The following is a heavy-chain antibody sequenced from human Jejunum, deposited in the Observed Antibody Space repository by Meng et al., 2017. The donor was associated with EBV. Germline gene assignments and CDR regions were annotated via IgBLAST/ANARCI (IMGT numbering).Heavy chain of an antibody. CDR3: ARRVHIYGDWDVGWFDP. CDR2: IYWDDDK. D-gene: IGHD4-17*01. CDR1: GFSLSTGGVG. Sequence: QLHLEGYRPSSVTPTRTPALTFTFVGFSLSTGGVGVGWIRQPPGKALEWLGLIYWDDDKRYSSPLRSRLTITKDTSKNQVVLTMTNMDPVDTATYYCARRVHIYGDWDVGWFDPWGQGTLVTVSS. V-gene: IGHV2-5*02. J-gene: IGHJ5*02.